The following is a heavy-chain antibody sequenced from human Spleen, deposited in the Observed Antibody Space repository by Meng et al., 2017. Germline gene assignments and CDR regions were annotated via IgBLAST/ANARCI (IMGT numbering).Heavy chain of an antibody. CDR2: VKQDGSEK. J-gene: IGHJ4*02. CDR3: ARDSYGWYRRTYYFDY. CDR1: GFTFSTYW. V-gene: IGHV3-7*01. D-gene: IGHD6-19*01. Sequence: GESLKISCAASGFTFSTYWMSWVRQAPGKGLEWVANVKQDGSEKQHVDSVKGRFTISRDNAKNSLYLQMNSLRAEDTAVYYCARDSYGWYRRTYYFDYWGQGIVVTVSS.